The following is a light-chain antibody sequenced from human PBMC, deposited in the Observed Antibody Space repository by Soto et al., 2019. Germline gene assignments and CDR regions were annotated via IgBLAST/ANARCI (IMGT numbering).Light chain of an antibody. Sequence: EIVLTQSPGTLSLSPGERATLSCRASQSVSSSYLAWYQQKPGQAPRLLIYGASSRATGIPDRFSGSGSGTDFTLTISRLEPEDLALYYCHQYGSSLYTFGQGTKLEIK. CDR1: QSVSSSY. CDR3: HQYGSSLYT. CDR2: GAS. V-gene: IGKV3-20*01. J-gene: IGKJ2*01.